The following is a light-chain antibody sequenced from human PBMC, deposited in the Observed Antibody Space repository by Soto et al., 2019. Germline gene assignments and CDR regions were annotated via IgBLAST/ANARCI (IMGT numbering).Light chain of an antibody. Sequence: EVVLTQSPGTLYLSPGERATLSCRASQSVSNNYLAWYQQKPGQGPRLLIFGSSDRATRIPDRFSGSGSGTDFTLTISRLEPEDFAVYYCQQYGSPPPYTFGQGTKLEIK. CDR2: GSS. CDR1: QSVSNNY. V-gene: IGKV3-20*01. CDR3: QQYGSPPPYT. J-gene: IGKJ2*01.